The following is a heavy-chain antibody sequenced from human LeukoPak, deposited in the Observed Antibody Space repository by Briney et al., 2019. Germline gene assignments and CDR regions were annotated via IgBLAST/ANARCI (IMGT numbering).Heavy chain of an antibody. Sequence: TLSLTCTVSGGSISSGGYYWSWIRQPPGKALEWLALIYWDDDKRYSPSLKSRLTIIKDTSKNQVVLTMTNMDPVDTATYYCARLYDSSGYFGVDYWGQGALVTVSS. CDR2: IYWDDDK. V-gene: IGHV2-5*08. J-gene: IGHJ4*02. CDR3: ARLYDSSGYFGVDY. D-gene: IGHD3-22*01. CDR1: GGSISSGGYY.